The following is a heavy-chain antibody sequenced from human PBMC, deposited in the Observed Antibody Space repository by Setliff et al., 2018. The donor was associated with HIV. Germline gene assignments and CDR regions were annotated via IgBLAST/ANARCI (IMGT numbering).Heavy chain of an antibody. J-gene: IGHJ4*02. Sequence: ASVKVSCKASGYTFTGYYIHWIRQAPGRGLQWLGWINPNDGGTKVAQQFQGRVTITRDTSISTAFMHLSGLRSDGTAMYYCAREVKGDDFPFDNWGRGTLVTVSS. D-gene: IGHD3-3*01. CDR2: INPNDGGT. V-gene: IGHV1-2*02. CDR1: GYTFTGYY. CDR3: AREVKGDDFPFDN.